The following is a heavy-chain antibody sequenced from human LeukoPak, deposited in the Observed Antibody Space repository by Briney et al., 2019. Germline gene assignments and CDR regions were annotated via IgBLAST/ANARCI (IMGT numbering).Heavy chain of an antibody. J-gene: IGHJ4*02. CDR3: ARYRLSSYGDYFDY. Sequence: SETLSLTCAVSGGSISSGGYSWSWIRQPPGKGLEWIGYIYHSGSTYYNPSLKSRVTISVDRSKNQFSLKLSSVTAADTAVYYCARYRLSSYGDYFDYWGQGTLVPVSS. CDR1: GGSISSGGYS. CDR2: IYHSGST. V-gene: IGHV4-30-2*01. D-gene: IGHD4-17*01.